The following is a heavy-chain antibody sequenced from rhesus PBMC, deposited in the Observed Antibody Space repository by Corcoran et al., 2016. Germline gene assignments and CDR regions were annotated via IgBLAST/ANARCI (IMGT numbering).Heavy chain of an antibody. CDR2: VDPEVGEA. V-gene: IGHV1-111*02. Sequence: EVQLVQSGAEVKKPGASVKISCKASGYTFTDYYLHWVRQAPGKGLEWMGRVDPEVGEAIHAQKFQDRVTITAETSTETAYMELSSLRSEDTAVYYCATDARGGSYSVDYWGQGVLVTVSS. CDR3: ATDARGGSYSVDY. J-gene: IGHJ4*01. D-gene: IGHD1-44*02. CDR1: GYTFTDYY.